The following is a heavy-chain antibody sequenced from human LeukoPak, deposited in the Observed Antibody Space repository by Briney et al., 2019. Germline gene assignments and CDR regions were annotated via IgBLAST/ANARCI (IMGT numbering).Heavy chain of an antibody. J-gene: IGHJ4*02. CDR3: AREGYCTNGVCHAGYYFDY. CDR1: GGSISIFY. Sequence: PSDTLSLPCTVSGGSISIFYWSWIPHPPGKGLEWVGNIYYSGSTNYTPSHKSRVTISVDTSKNEFSLKLSSVTAADTAVYYCAREGYCTNGVCHAGYYFDYWGQGTLVTVSS. V-gene: IGHV4-59*01. D-gene: IGHD2-8*01. CDR2: IYYSGST.